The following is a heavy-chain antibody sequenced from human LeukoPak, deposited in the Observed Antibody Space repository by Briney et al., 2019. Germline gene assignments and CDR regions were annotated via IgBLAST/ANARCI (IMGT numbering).Heavy chain of an antibody. J-gene: IGHJ6*02. CDR3: ARDHTAMVSGYYYYYGMDV. CDR2: MNPNSGNT. Sequence: SVQVSCKASGYPFTSYDINWVRQATGQGLEWMGWMNPNSGNTGYAQKFQGRVTMTRNTSISTAYMELSSLRSEDTAVYYCARDHTAMVSGYYYYYGMDVWGQGTTVTVSS. V-gene: IGHV1-8*01. D-gene: IGHD5-18*01. CDR1: GYPFTSYD.